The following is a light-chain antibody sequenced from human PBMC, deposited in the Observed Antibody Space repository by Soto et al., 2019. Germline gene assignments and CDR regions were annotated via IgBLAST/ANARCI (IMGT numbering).Light chain of an antibody. CDR3: QQLNSYPLIT. V-gene: IGKV1-9*01. CDR1: QGISSY. J-gene: IGKJ5*01. CDR2: AAS. Sequence: IQLTQSPSSLSASVGDRVTITCRASQGISSYFAWYQQKPGKAPKLLIYAASTLQSGVPSRFCGSGSGTDFTLTISSLQPEDFAPYYCQQLNSYPLITFGQGTRLEIK.